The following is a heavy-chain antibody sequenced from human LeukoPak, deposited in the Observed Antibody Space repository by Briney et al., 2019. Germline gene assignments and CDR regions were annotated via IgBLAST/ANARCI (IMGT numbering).Heavy chain of an antibody. J-gene: IGHJ4*02. CDR1: GFTVSSNY. V-gene: IGHV3-66*01. CDR2: IYGGGNT. CDR3: ARLRDGYNSYYFDY. Sequence: GGSLRLSCAASGFTVSSNYMSWVRQAPGKGLEWVSVIYGGGNTYYADSVKDRFTISRDNSKNTLYLQMNSLRAEDTAVYYCARLRDGYNSYYFDYWGQGTLVTVSS. D-gene: IGHD5-24*01.